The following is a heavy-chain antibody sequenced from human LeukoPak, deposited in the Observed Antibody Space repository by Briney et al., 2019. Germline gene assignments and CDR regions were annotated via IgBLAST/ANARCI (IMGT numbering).Heavy chain of an antibody. V-gene: IGHV4-4*02. CDR1: GGSISSSNW. D-gene: IGHD2-15*01. CDR3: ARVESTRTYYYYYYMDV. Sequence: SETLSLTCAVSGGSISSSNWWSWIRQPPGKGLEWIGSIYYSGSTYYNPSLKSRVTISVDTSKNQFSLKLSSVTAADTAVYYCARVESTRTYYYYYYMDVWGKGTTVTISS. J-gene: IGHJ6*03. CDR2: IYYSGST.